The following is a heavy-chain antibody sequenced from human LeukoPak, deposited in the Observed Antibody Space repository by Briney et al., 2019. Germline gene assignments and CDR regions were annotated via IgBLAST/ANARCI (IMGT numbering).Heavy chain of an antibody. Sequence: GRSLRPSCAASGFSVSTNYMLWVRHAPGKGLEWVSIIYYGGSTYSADSVKGRFAISRHDSKNTVYLQMDSLKPEDTAIYYCARDASLGWYFDLWGRGTLVTVSS. CDR2: IYYGGST. CDR3: ARDASLGWYFDL. V-gene: IGHV3-53*04. CDR1: GFSVSTNY. J-gene: IGHJ2*01.